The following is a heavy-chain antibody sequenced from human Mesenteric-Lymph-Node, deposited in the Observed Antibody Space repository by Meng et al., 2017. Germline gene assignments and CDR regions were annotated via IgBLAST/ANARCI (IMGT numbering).Heavy chain of an antibody. CDR2: TYYRSKWYN. J-gene: IGHJ1*01. CDR1: GDSVSSNSAA. V-gene: IGHV6-1*01. CDR3: ARVGATTFAVGYFQH. Sequence: QVPLAQSGRGLVTPAQTLSLTCAISGDSVSSNSAAWNWIRQSPSRGLEWLGRTYYRSKWYNDYAVSVKSRITINPDTSKNQFSLQLNSVTPEDTAVYYCARVGATTFAVGYFQHWGQGTLVTVSS. D-gene: IGHD1-26*01.